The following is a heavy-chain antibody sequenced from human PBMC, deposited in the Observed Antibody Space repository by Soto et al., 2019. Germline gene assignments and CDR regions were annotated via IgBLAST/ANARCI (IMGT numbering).Heavy chain of an antibody. V-gene: IGHV4-4*02. CDR3: ARVFSSGSGWMYYFDF. J-gene: IGHJ4*02. CDR2: VFHTGGP. D-gene: IGHD6-19*01. Sequence: QVQLQESGPGLVKPSETLSLTCTVSSDSIAGENWWSWVRQPPGLGLEWIGEVFHTGGPNYNPSLKSRVTMEVDKSKNQFSPKLISATAADTAVYYCARVFSSGSGWMYYFDFWGQGTLVSVSS. CDR1: SDSIAGENW.